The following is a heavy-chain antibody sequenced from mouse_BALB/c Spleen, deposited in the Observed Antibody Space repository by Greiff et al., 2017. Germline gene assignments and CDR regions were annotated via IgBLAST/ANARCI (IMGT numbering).Heavy chain of an antibody. CDR3: AGVDDYYAFAY. J-gene: IGHJ3*01. Sequence: VQLQQSGAELVRPGSSVKISCKASGYAFSSYWMNWVKQRPGQGLEWIGQIYPGDGDTNYNGKFKGKATLTADKSSSTAYMQLSSLTAEDSAVYCCAGVDDYYAFAYWGQGTLVTVSA. CDR1: GYAFSSYW. V-gene: IGHV1-80*01. D-gene: IGHD2-3*01. CDR2: IYPGDGDT.